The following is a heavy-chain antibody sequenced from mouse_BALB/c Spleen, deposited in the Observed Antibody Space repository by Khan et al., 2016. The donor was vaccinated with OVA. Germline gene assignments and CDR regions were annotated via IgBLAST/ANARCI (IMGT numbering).Heavy chain of an antibody. D-gene: IGHD1-1*02. CDR3: ARGGYGSLAY. CDR1: GYSFTDYL. CDR2: IYPGSGDT. J-gene: IGHJ3*01. Sequence: QVQLQQPGAELVRPGTSVKVSCTASGYSFTDYLIAWVKQRPGQGLEWIGVIYPGSGDTHYNEKFTGQAPLTAAKSTSTAYMQLSSLTSDDSAIYFCARGGYGSLAYWGQGTLVTVSP. V-gene: IGHV1-54*01.